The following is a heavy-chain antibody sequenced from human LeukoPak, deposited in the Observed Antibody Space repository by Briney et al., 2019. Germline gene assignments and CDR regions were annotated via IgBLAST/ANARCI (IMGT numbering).Heavy chain of an antibody. J-gene: IGHJ4*02. CDR2: IYYSGST. V-gene: IGHV4-59*08. Sequence: SETLSLTCTVSGGSISSYYWSWIRQPPGKGLEWIGYIYYSGSTNYNPSLKSRVTISVDTSKNQFSLKLSSVTAADTAVYYCAKSRAYYYGSGSYIDYWGQGTLVTVSS. CDR3: AKSRAYYYGSGSYIDY. CDR1: GGSISSYY. D-gene: IGHD3-10*01.